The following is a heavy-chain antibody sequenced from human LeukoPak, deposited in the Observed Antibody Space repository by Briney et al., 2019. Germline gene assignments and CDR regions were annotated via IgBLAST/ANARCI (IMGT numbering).Heavy chain of an antibody. CDR1: GFTFSSYA. V-gene: IGHV3-23*01. J-gene: IGHJ4*02. D-gene: IGHD5-24*01. Sequence: GGSLRLSCAASGFTFSSYAMSWVRQAPGKGLEWVSAISGSGGSAYYADSVKGRFTISRDNSKNTLYLQMNSLRAEDTAVYYCAKDDEERWLPDYWGQGTLVTVSS. CDR2: ISGSGGSA. CDR3: AKDDEERWLPDY.